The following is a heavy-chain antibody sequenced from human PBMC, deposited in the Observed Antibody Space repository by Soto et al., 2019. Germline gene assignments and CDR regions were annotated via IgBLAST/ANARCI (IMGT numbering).Heavy chain of an antibody. CDR3: ATTRGIVVRGSFDS. Sequence: SETLSLTCTVSGVSISSKNFYWGWIRQSPGKGLEWIGTLYSGSTFSSLSLKNRVTISVDTSKNQVSLKLRSVAAADTAIYYCATTRGIVVRGSFDSWG. J-gene: IGHJ5*01. CDR1: GVSISSKNFY. D-gene: IGHD2-2*01. CDR2: LYSGST. V-gene: IGHV4-39*01.